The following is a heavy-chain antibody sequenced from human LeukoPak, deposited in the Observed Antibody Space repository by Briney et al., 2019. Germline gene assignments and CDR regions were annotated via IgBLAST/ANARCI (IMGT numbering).Heavy chain of an antibody. V-gene: IGHV1-24*01. Sequence: ASVKVSCKVSGYTLTELSMHWVRQAPGKGLEWMGGFDPEDSETIYAQKFQGRVTMTEDTSTDTAYMELSSLRSEDTAVYYCATGPPPNWNAPYFDYWGQGTLVTVSS. CDR2: FDPEDSET. D-gene: IGHD1-1*01. J-gene: IGHJ4*02. CDR1: GYTLTELS. CDR3: ATGPPPNWNAPYFDY.